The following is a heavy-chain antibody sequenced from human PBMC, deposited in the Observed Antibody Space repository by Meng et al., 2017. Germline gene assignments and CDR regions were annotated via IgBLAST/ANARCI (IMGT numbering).Heavy chain of an antibody. D-gene: IGHD3-22*01. CDR3: AKVRNNYDSSGHYWGDWYFDL. CDR1: GFTFSSYA. CDR2: ISGSGGST. Sequence: GGSLRLSCAASGFTFSSYAMSWVRQAPGKGLEWVSAISGSGGSTYYADSVKGRFTISRDNSKNTLYLQMNSLRAEDTAVYYCAKVRNNYDSSGHYWGDWYFDLWGRGTLVTVSS. V-gene: IGHV3-23*01. J-gene: IGHJ2*01.